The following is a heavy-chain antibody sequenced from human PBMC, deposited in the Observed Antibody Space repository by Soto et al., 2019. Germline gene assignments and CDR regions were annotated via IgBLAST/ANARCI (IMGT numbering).Heavy chain of an antibody. CDR3: ALTHKSQQGYGMDV. V-gene: IGHV2-5*02. Sequence: SGPTLVNPTQTLTLTCTFSGFSLSTSGVGVGWIRKPPGKALEWLALIYWDDDKRYSPSLKSRLTITKNTSKNQVVLTMTNMGPVDTATYYCALTHKSQQGYGMDVWGQGTTVTVSS. CDR1: GFSLSTSGVG. J-gene: IGHJ6*02. CDR2: IYWDDDK. D-gene: IGHD6-13*01.